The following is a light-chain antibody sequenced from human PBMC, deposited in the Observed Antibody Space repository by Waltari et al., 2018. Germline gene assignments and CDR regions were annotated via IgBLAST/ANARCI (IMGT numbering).Light chain of an antibody. V-gene: IGLV3-1*01. CDR2: QDT. CDR1: KLGDIY. J-gene: IGLJ2*01. Sequence: SFELIQPPSVAVSPGQTANITCSGDKLGDIYTYWYQQKPGQSPVAIMYQDTRRPSRIPDLFSGSNPGNTSPLTISETHPVDEADYFCQTLDTITAIFGGGTRLTVL. CDR3: QTLDTITAI.